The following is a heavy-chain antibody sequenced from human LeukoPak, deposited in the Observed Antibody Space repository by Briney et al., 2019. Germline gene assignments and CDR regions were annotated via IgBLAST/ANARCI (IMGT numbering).Heavy chain of an antibody. CDR3: ARNLYYYDSSGYYYY. Sequence: GSLRLSFAASGFTVSSNYMSWVRPAPGKGLEWVSAIYTGGSTYYAGSVKGRFTISRDNSKNMLYLQMNSLRAEDTAVYYCARNLYYYDSSGYYYYWGQGTLVTVSS. D-gene: IGHD3-22*01. CDR1: GFTVSSNY. CDR2: IYTGGST. J-gene: IGHJ4*02. V-gene: IGHV3-66*01.